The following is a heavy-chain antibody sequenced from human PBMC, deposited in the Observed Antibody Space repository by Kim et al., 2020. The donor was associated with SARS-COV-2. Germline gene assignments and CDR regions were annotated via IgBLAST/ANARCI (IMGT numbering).Heavy chain of an antibody. CDR2: ISSSSSYI. J-gene: IGHJ4*02. Sequence: GGSLRLSCAASGFTFSSYSMNWVRQAPGKGLEWVSSISSSSSYIYYADSVKGRFTISRDNAKNSLYLQMNSLRAEDTAVYYCARESTSLYYYDSSGSDYWGQGTLVTVSS. D-gene: IGHD3-22*01. V-gene: IGHV3-21*01. CDR1: GFTFSSYS. CDR3: ARESTSLYYYDSSGSDY.